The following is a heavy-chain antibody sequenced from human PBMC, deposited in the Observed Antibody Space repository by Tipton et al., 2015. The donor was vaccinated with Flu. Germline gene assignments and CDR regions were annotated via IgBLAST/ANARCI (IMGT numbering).Heavy chain of an antibody. CDR3: ARGNFYGPGTNDY. D-gene: IGHD3-10*01. J-gene: IGHJ4*02. Sequence: TLSLTCSVSGGSISGYYWSWIRQPPGKGLEWIGYVHHIGGANYNPSLNSRVTMSVDTSKSQFSLNLSSVTAADSAVYYCARGNFYGPGTNDYWGQGTPVTVSS. CDR2: VHHIGGA. CDR1: GGSISGYY. V-gene: IGHV4-59*01.